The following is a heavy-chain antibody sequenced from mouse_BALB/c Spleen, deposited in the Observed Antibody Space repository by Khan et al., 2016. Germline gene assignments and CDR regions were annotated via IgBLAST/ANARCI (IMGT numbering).Heavy chain of an antibody. CDR3: ARGNYVAIDY. J-gene: IGHJ4*01. V-gene: IGHV2-2*02. Sequence: QVQLKQSGPGLVQPSQSLSITCTVSGFSLTSYGVHWVRQSPGKGLEWLGVIWSGGSTDNNAAIISGMSISKDNSNSQVFFKMNSLPANDTTLYYCARGNYVAIDYWGQGTSVTVSS. CDR1: GFSLTSYG. CDR2: IWSGGST. D-gene: IGHD2-1*01.